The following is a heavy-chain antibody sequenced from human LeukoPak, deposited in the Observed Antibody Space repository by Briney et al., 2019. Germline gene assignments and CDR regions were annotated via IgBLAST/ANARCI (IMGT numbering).Heavy chain of an antibody. J-gene: IGHJ4*02. Sequence: PGGSLRLSCAASGFTFSSYSMNWVRQAPGKGLEWVSSISSSSSYIYYADSVKGRFTISSDNFKNTLYLQMNSLRAEDTAVYYCAKEIAVADYFDYWGQGTLVTVSS. CDR1: GFTFSSYS. CDR2: ISSSSSYI. CDR3: AKEIAVADYFDY. V-gene: IGHV3-21*04. D-gene: IGHD6-19*01.